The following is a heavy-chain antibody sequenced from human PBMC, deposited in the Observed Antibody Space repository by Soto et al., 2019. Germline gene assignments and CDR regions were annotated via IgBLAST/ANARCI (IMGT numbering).Heavy chain of an antibody. V-gene: IGHV4-31*03. CDR2: IYYSGST. CDR1: GGSISSGGYY. CDR3: ARESIVVVINRVFDY. Sequence: PSETLSLTCTVSGGSISSGGYYWSWIRQHPGKGLEWIGYIYYSGSTYYNPSLKSRVTISVDTSKNQFSLKLSSVTAADTAVYYCARESIVVVINRVFDYWGQGTLVTVSS. J-gene: IGHJ4*02. D-gene: IGHD3-22*01.